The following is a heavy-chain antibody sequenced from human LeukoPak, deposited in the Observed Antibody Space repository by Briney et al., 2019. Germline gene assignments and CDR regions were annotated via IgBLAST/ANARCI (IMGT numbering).Heavy chain of an antibody. CDR3: AREAAGYYGSGTYYYFDY. D-gene: IGHD3-10*01. CDR2: INSDASVT. J-gene: IGHJ4*02. CDR1: EFTFSGYW. Sequence: GGSLRLSCAASEFTFSGYWMHWVRQAPGKGLVWVSHINSDASVTTYAESVKGRFTISRDNAKNTLYLQMNSLRAEDTAVYYCAREAAGYYGSGTYYYFDYWGQGTLVTVSS. V-gene: IGHV3-74*01.